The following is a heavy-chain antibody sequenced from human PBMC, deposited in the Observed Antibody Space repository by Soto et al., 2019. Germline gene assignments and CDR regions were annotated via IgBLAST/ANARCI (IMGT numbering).Heavy chain of an antibody. CDR3: ARVPTMVRGVPNWFDP. CDR1: GYTFTGYY. Sequence: GASVKVSCKASGYTFTGYYMHWVRQAPGQGLEWMGWINPNSGGTNYAQKFQGRVTMTRDTSISTAYVELSRLRSDDTAVYYCARVPTMVRGVPNWFDPWGQGTLVTVSS. V-gene: IGHV1-2*02. CDR2: INPNSGGT. J-gene: IGHJ5*02. D-gene: IGHD3-10*01.